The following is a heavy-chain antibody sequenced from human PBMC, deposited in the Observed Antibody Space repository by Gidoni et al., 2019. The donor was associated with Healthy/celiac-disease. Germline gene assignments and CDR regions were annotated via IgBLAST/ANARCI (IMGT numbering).Heavy chain of an antibody. V-gene: IGHV3-30*03. J-gene: IGHJ5*02. CDR1: GFTFSSYG. CDR3: ARTRDGYNYWFDP. D-gene: IGHD5-12*01. Sequence: VQPGRSLRLSCAASGFTFSSYGMHWVRQAPGKGLEWVAVISYDGSNKYYADSVKGRFTISRDNSKNTLYLQMNSLRAEDTAVYYCARTRDGYNYWFDPWGQGTLVTVSS. CDR2: ISYDGSNK.